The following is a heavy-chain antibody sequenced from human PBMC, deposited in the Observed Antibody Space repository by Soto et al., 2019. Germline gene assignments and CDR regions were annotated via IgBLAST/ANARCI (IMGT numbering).Heavy chain of an antibody. D-gene: IGHD3-10*01. CDR2: IIPILGIA. CDR3: ATQPSGSYPPSVDV. CDR1: GGTFSSYT. Sequence: QVQLVQSGAEVKKPGSSVKVSCKASGGTFSSYTISWVRQAPGQGLEWMGRIIPILGIAKYAQKFQGRVTITADKSTSTAYMELSSLRSEDTAVYYCATQPSGSYPPSVDVWGQGTTVTVSS. J-gene: IGHJ6*02. V-gene: IGHV1-69*02.